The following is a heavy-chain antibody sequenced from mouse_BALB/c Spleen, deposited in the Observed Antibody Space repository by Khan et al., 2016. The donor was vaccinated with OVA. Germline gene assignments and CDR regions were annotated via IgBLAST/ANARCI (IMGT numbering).Heavy chain of an antibody. J-gene: IGHJ4*01. Sequence: QMQLEESGPGLVAPSQSLSITCTVSGFSLSRYNIHWVRQPPGKGLEWLGMIWGGGGTDYNSTLKSRLSISKDNSKSQVFLKMNSLQTDDTAMYYCARAYYRYDGDYAMDYWGQGTSVTVSS. CDR2: IWGGGGT. D-gene: IGHD2-14*01. CDR3: ARAYYRYDGDYAMDY. CDR1: GFSLSRYN. V-gene: IGHV2-6-4*01.